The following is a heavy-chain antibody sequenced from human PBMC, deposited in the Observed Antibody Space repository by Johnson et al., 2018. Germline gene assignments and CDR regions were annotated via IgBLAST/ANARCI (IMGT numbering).Heavy chain of an antibody. CDR1: GFTFSSSW. CDR3: ARDGIAVAGKDYYYYGMDV. CDR2: IKKDGSEK. Sequence: VQLVQSGGGLVQPGGSLRLSCAASGFTFSSSWMSWVRQAPGKGLEWVANIKKDGSEKYYVDSVKGRFTISRDNAKHSLYLQMNSLRAEDTAVYYCARDGIAVAGKDYYYYGMDVWGQGTTVTVSS. J-gene: IGHJ6*02. D-gene: IGHD6-19*01. V-gene: IGHV3-7*01.